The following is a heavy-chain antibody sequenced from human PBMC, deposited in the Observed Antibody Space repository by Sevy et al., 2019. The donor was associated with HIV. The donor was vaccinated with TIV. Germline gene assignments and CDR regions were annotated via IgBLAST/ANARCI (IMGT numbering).Heavy chain of an antibody. CDR2: IYYSGST. J-gene: IGHJ5*02. CDR3: ARHDYGDYGWFDP. V-gene: IGHV4-39*01. D-gene: IGHD4-17*01. Sequence: SETLSLTCTVSGGSISSSSYYWGWIRQPPGKGLEWIGSIYYSGSTYYNPSLKSRVTISVDTSKNQFSLKLSSVTAADTAAYYCARHDYGDYGWFDPWGQGTLVTVSS. CDR1: GGSISSSSYY.